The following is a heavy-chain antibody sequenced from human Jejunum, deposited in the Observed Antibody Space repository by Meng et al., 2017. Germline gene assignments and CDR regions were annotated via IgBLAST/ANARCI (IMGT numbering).Heavy chain of an antibody. CDR2: IKGDGRTT. V-gene: IGHV3-74*01. D-gene: IGHD6-25*01. CDR1: TFTSSPFW. CDR3: ARDRGHPVAFKI. J-gene: IGHJ3*02. Sequence: VGSGWGVVQPGGSLVRSRGASTFTSSPFWVPWVRGAPGRGRVCVSYIKGDGRTTISADVVKGRFTISRDNAKHTLYLQMNSLRAEDTAVYYCARDRGHPVAFKIWGQGTMVTVSS.